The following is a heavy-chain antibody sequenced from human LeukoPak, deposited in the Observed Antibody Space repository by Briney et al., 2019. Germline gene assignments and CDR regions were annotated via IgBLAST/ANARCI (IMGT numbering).Heavy chain of an antibody. V-gene: IGHV4-34*01. D-gene: IGHD3-22*01. J-gene: IGHJ4*02. CDR3: ARGGIVGLHGY. CDR1: GGSFSGYY. CDR2: INHSGST. Sequence: SETLSLTCAVYGGSFSGYYWSWIRQPPGKGLEWIGEINHSGSTNYNPSLKSRVTISVDTSKNQFSLKLSSVTAADTAVYYCARGGIVGLHGYWGQGTLDTVSS.